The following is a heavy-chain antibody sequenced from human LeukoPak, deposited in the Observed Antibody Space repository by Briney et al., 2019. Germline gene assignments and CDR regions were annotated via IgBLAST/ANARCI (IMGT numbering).Heavy chain of an antibody. J-gene: IGHJ6*04. CDR1: GGTFSSYA. CDR2: IIPIFGTV. D-gene: IGHD2-2*01. Sequence: ASVKVSCKASGGTFSSYAISWVRQAPGQGLEWMGGIIPIFGTVNYAQKFQGRVTITADESTSTAYMELSSLRSEDTAVYYCARDLGDIVVVPATDYYYYGMDVWGKGTTVTVSS. CDR3: ARDLGDIVVVPATDYYYYGMDV. V-gene: IGHV1-69*13.